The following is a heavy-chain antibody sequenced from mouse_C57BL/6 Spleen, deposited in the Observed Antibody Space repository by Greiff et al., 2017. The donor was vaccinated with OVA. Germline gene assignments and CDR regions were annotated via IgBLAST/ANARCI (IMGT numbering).Heavy chain of an antibody. D-gene: IGHD1-1*01. J-gene: IGHJ2*01. CDR1: GYTFTSYW. CDR2: IYPGNSDT. CDR3: TRANSPTYSVFDY. V-gene: IGHV1-5*01. Sequence: VQLQQSGTVLARPGASVKMSCKTSGYTFTSYWMHWVKQRPGQGLEWIGAIYPGNSDTSYHQKFKGKAKLTAVTSASTAYMELSSLTNADSAVYSCTRANSPTYSVFDYWGQGTTLTVSS.